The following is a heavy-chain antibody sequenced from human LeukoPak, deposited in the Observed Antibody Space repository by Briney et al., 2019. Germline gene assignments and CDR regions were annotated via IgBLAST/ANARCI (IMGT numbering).Heavy chain of an antibody. J-gene: IGHJ4*02. CDR2: MSYDGSNK. Sequence: GGSLRLSCAASGFTFSSYNIHWVRRAPGKGLEWVAVMSYDGSNKFYADSVKGRFTTSRDNSKNTVYLQMNSLRAEDTAVYYCARELSSGWYDYWGQGTLVTVSS. V-gene: IGHV3-30-3*01. CDR1: GFTFSSYN. CDR3: ARELSSGWYDY. D-gene: IGHD6-19*01.